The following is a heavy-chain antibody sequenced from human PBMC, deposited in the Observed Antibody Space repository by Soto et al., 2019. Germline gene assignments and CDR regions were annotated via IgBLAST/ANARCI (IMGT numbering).Heavy chain of an antibody. CDR2: INPNNGAT. CDR3: ASHAPGPRFDP. J-gene: IGHJ5*02. V-gene: IGHV1-2*02. Sequence: QVQLVQSGAEVKKPGASVKVSCKAPRYIFTAYFMHWVRQAPGQGLEWMGWINPNNGATHYGLSFQGRVTMTRDTSISPAYMERSSLRSDDTAVYSCASHAPGPRFDPWGQGTLVIVPS. CDR1: RYIFTAYF.